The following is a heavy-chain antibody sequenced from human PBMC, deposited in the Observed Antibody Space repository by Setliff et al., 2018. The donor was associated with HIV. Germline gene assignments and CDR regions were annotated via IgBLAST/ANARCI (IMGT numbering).Heavy chain of an antibody. D-gene: IGHD6-13*01. CDR3: ARYWQQLGAYAFDI. CDR1: GGSISSYY. V-gene: IGHV4-4*07. J-gene: IGHJ3*02. Sequence: PSETLSLTCTVSGGSISSYYWNWIRQPAGKGLEWIGRIYSSGRTNYNPSLKSRVTMSVDTSKNQFSLKLSSVTAADTAVYYCARYWQQLGAYAFDIWGQGAMVTVSS. CDR2: IYSSGRT.